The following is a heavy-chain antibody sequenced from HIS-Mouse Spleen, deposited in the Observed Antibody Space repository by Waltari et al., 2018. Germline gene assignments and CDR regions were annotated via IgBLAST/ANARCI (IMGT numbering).Heavy chain of an antibody. CDR2: ISYDGSNK. V-gene: IGHV3-30-3*01. D-gene: IGHD5-12*01. CDR1: GFTFSSYA. CDR3: ARDQGGYQMRPFDAFDI. J-gene: IGHJ3*02. Sequence: QVQLVESGGGVVQPGRSLRLSCAASGFTFSSYAMHWVRQATGKGMEWVAVISYDGSNKYYADSVKGRFTISRDNSKNTLYLQMNSLRAEDTAVYYCARDQGGYQMRPFDAFDIWGQGTMVTVSS.